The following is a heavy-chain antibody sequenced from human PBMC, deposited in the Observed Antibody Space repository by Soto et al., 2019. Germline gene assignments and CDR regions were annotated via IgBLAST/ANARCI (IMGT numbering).Heavy chain of an antibody. J-gene: IGHJ6*02. D-gene: IGHD2-2*01. CDR2: IGTAGDT. CDR1: GFTFSSYD. Sequence: GGSLRLSCAASGFTFSSYDMHWVRQATGKGLEWVSAIGTAGDTYYPGSVKGRFTISRENAKNSLYLQMNSLRAGDTAVYYCARAAYCSSTSCYYYYYGMDVWGQGTTVTVSS. CDR3: ARAAYCSSTSCYYYYYGMDV. V-gene: IGHV3-13*01.